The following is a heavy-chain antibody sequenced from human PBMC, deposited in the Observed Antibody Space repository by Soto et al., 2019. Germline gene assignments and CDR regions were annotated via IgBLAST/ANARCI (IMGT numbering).Heavy chain of an antibody. D-gene: IGHD6-19*01. CDR2: IYYSGST. Sequence: QVQLQESGPGLVKPSETLSLTCTVSGGSVSSGSYYWSWIRQPPGKGLEWIGYIYYSGSTNYNPSLKRRATTSVDTSKNQFSLKLSSATAADTAVYYCARDRGGSGWYREGNWFDPWGQGTLVTVSS. V-gene: IGHV4-61*01. CDR3: ARDRGGSGWYREGNWFDP. CDR1: GGSVSSGSYY. J-gene: IGHJ5*02.